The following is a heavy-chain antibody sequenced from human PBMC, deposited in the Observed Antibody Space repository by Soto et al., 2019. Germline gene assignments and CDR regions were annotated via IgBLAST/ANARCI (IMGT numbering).Heavy chain of an antibody. V-gene: IGHV3-23*01. CDR2: ISGSGGST. CDR3: AKRYCSSALCENFDY. Sequence: GGSLRLSCAASGFTFSGYAMSWVRQAPGKGLEWVSAISGSGGSTYYADSVKGRFTISRDNSKNTLYLQMNSLRAEDTAVYYCAKRYCSSALCENFDYWGQGTLVTVSS. CDR1: GFTFSGYA. J-gene: IGHJ4*02. D-gene: IGHD2-2*01.